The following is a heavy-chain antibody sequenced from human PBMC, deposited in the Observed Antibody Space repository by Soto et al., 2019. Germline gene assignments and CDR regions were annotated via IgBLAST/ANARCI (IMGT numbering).Heavy chain of an antibody. CDR3: ARDYLSSKLSLSYFDF. D-gene: IGHD2-2*01. J-gene: IGHJ4*02. CDR1: GYSFISHY. V-gene: IGHV1-46*01. Sequence: QVQLVQSGAEVTRPGASVKVSCKASGYSFISHYIHWVRQATGQGLEWLGFINPSGGSATLAQKVQRRVTMTRDTSTSTVYMELTILRSEDAAVYYCARDYLSSKLSLSYFDFWGQGTLVTVSS. CDR2: INPSGGSA.